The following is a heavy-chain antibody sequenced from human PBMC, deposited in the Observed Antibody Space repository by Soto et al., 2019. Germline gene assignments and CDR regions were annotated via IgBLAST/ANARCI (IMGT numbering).Heavy chain of an antibody. V-gene: IGHV3-30*03. CDR1: GFTFSNSA. CDR2: VSFDGTNK. J-gene: IGHJ4*02. CDR3: ATDLSYGDNDDH. D-gene: IGHD4-17*01. Sequence: LRLSCAASGFTFSNSALHGVRQAPGKGLEWVAIVSFDGTNKYYADSVKGRFTISRDNSRNTVYLQMSSLRADDTAVYYCATDLSYGDNDDHWGQGALVTVSS.